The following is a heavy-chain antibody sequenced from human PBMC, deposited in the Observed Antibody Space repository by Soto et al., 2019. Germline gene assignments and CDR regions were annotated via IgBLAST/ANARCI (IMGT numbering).Heavy chain of an antibody. Sequence: EVQLVESGGGLVQPGGSLRLSCAASGFTVSSNYMNWVRQAPGKGLEWVSVIYSNDRTYYADSVKGRFTISRHNSENTVYLQMNSVRPEDTAFKFCARWGGGDWYFALWGRGTLVTVSS. CDR3: ARWGGGDWYFAL. CDR2: IYSNDRT. CDR1: GFTVSSNY. J-gene: IGHJ2*01. D-gene: IGHD3-16*01. V-gene: IGHV3-53*04.